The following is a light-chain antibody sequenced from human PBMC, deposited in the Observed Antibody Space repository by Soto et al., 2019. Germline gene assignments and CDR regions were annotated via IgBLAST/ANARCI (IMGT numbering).Light chain of an antibody. Sequence: DIQMTQSPYILSASVGDRVTITCRASQGISTWLAWYQQKPGTAPKLLIYDASSLESGVPSRFSGSGSGTEFTLTISSLQPDDYATYYCQQYSSYSRTFGQGTKVDIK. CDR3: QQYSSYSRT. CDR2: DAS. J-gene: IGKJ1*01. CDR1: QGISTW. V-gene: IGKV1-5*01.